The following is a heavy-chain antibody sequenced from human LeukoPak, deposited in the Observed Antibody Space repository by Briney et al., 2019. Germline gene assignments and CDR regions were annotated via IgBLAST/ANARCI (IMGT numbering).Heavy chain of an antibody. CDR1: GFTFSSYA. J-gene: IGHJ4*02. D-gene: IGHD1-26*01. CDR2: ISYDGSNK. CDR3: ARDRIPVEAIYLDY. Sequence: HPGGSLRLSCAASGFTFSSYAMHWVRQAPGKGLEWVAVISYDGSNKYYADSVKGRFTISRDNSKNTLYLQMNSLRAEDTAVYYCARDRIPVEAIYLDYWGQGTLVTVSS. V-gene: IGHV3-30-3*01.